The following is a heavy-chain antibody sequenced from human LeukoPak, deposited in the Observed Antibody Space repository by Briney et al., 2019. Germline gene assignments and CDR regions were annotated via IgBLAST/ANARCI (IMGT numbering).Heavy chain of an antibody. CDR3: ARPDYYDSGGYYY. Sequence: PGGSLRLSCAASGFTFCSFWMHWVRQAPGKGLVRVSLINSDGSSTNYADSVKGRFTISRDNAKNTLYLQMNRLRGEDTAVYYCARPDYYDSGGYYYWGQGTLVTVSS. D-gene: IGHD3-22*01. J-gene: IGHJ4*02. V-gene: IGHV3-74*01. CDR2: INSDGSST. CDR1: GFTFCSFW.